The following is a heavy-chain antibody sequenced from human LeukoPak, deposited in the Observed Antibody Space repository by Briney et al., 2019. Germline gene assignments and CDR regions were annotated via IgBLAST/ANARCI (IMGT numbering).Heavy chain of an antibody. CDR2: IDPSDSYT. V-gene: IGHV5-10-1*01. CDR1: GYSFTSYW. Sequence: PGESLRISCKGSGYSFTSYWICWVRQMPGKGLEWMGRIDPSDSYTNYSPSFQGHVTISADKSISTAYLQWSSLKASDTAMYYCARLFVDTAMGTADFGYWGQGTLVTVSS. D-gene: IGHD5-18*01. CDR3: ARLFVDTAMGTADFGY. J-gene: IGHJ4*02.